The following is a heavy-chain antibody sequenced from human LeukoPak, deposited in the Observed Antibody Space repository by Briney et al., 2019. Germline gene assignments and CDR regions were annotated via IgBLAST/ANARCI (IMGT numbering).Heavy chain of an antibody. V-gene: IGHV3-7*01. CDR2: IKQDGSER. J-gene: IGHJ5*02. CDR3: ARDPRNKGLDP. CDR1: GFTFSGFS. Sequence: GGSLRLSCAASGFTFSGFSMSWVRQSPTKGLEWVANIKQDGSERYYVDSVKGRFTISRDNAKNTLYLQMNGLRDEDTAVYYCARDPRNKGLDPWGQGTLVTVSS. D-gene: IGHD1/OR15-1a*01.